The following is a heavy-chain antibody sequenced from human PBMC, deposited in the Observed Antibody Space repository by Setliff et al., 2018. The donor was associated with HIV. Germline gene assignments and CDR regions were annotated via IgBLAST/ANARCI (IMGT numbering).Heavy chain of an antibody. CDR1: GGSVGSSSYY. Sequence: SETLSLTCTVSGGSVGSSSYYWAWIRQPPGKGLEWIGSIYYTGNTTYNPSLESRVTFSIDTSENQFSLRLASGTAADTAIYYCARDDSIVLVPAIMRGDGFDFWGQGRMVTVSS. D-gene: IGHD2-2*01. CDR3: ARDDSIVLVPAIMRGDGFDF. V-gene: IGHV4-39*07. J-gene: IGHJ3*01. CDR2: IYYTGNT.